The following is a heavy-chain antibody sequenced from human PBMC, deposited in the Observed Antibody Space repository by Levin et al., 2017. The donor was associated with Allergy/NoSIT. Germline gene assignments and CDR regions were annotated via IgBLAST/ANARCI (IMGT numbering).Heavy chain of an antibody. Sequence: GESLKISCAASGFTFSSYAMHWVRQAPGKGLEWVALISYDGTNKYNVDSVKGRFTISRDNSKNTLYLQMNSLRPEDTAVYYCAKDRGKIPRVDYFDYWGQGTLVTVSS. CDR3: AKDRGKIPRVDYFDY. D-gene: IGHD3-10*01. CDR2: ISYDGTNK. J-gene: IGHJ4*02. V-gene: IGHV3-30*18. CDR1: GFTFSSYA.